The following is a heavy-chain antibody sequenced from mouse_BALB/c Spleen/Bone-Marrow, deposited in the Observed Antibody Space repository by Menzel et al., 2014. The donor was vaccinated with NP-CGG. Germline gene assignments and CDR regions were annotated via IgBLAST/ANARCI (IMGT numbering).Heavy chain of an antibody. D-gene: IGHD3-1*01. Sequence: LQESGPELVKPGASVKISCKASGYTFTDYYINWVKQKPGQRLEWIGWIYPGSGNTKYNEKFKGKATLTVGTSSSTAYMQLSSLTSEDTAVYFCANLGRYAMDYWGQGTSVTVSS. J-gene: IGHJ4*01. CDR3: ANLGRYAMDY. V-gene: IGHV1-84*02. CDR2: IYPGSGNT. CDR1: GYTFTDYY.